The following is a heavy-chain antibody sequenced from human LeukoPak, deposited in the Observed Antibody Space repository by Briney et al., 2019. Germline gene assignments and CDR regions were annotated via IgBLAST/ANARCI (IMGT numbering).Heavy chain of an antibody. CDR3: ARSHRGGNSLSFDI. V-gene: IGHV3-53*01. J-gene: IGHJ3*02. CDR2: LYSGGST. Sequence: PGGSLRLSCAASGFTVSSSYMSWVRQAPGRGLEWVSVLYSGGSTYYADSVKGRFTISRDNSKNTLYLQMNSLRAEDTAVYYCARSHRGGNSLSFDIWGQGTKVTVSS. D-gene: IGHD1-26*01. CDR1: GFTVSSSY.